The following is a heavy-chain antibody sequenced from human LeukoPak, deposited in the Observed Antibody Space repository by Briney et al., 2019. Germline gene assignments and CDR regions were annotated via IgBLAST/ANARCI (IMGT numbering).Heavy chain of an antibody. CDR1: GFTFSSYA. D-gene: IGHD3/OR15-3a*01. J-gene: IGHJ4*02. V-gene: IGHV3-30*02. Sequence: GGSLRLSCAASGFTFSSYAMHWVRQAPGKGLEWVAFINDGGNKKDYADSVKGRLTISRDTSKNTLYLQMNSLRVEDTAVYYCVKDFHNSWTFDYWGQGTLVTVSS. CDR3: VKDFHNSWTFDY. CDR2: INDGGNKK.